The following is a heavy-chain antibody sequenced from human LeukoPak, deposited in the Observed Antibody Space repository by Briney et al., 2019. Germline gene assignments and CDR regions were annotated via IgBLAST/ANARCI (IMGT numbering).Heavy chain of an antibody. CDR2: INHSGST. V-gene: IGHV4-34*01. D-gene: IGHD6-19*01. CDR1: GGSFSGYY. J-gene: IGHJ4*02. Sequence: PSQTLSLTCAVYGGSFSGYYWSWIRQPPGKGLEWIGEINHSGSTNYNPSLKSRVTISVDTSKNQFSLKLSSVTAADPAVYYCARGQVGRAGTFRIWAYFDHWGQGTLVIVSS. CDR3: ARGQVGRAGTFRIWAYFDH.